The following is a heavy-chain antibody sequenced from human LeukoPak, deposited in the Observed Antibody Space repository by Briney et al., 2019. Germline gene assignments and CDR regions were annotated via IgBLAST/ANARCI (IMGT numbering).Heavy chain of an antibody. V-gene: IGHV1-46*01. Sequence: ASVKVSCKASGYTFTSYYMHWVRQAPGQGLEWMGMINPSGGSTSYAQKFQGRVTMTRDTSTSTVYMELSSLRSEDTAVYYCAREAPGYCSSTSCFYNWFDPWGQGTLVTVSS. CDR3: AREAPGYCSSTSCFYNWFDP. D-gene: IGHD2-2*01. J-gene: IGHJ5*02. CDR2: INPSGGST. CDR1: GYTFTSYY.